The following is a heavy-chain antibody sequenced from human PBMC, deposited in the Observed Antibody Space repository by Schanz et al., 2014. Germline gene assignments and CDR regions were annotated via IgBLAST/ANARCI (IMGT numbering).Heavy chain of an antibody. CDR2: ISAYTNNT. CDR3: TRGGYSYALSAFDI. Sequence: QVQLVQSGAEVKKPGSSMKVSCKASGGTFNSYTINWVRQAPGQGLEWMGWISAYTNNTNYALKLQGRVTMTTDTSTGTAYMELRSLRSDDTALYYCTRGGYSYALSAFDIWGQGTMVTVSS. D-gene: IGHD5-18*01. J-gene: IGHJ3*02. CDR1: GGTFNSYT. V-gene: IGHV1-18*01.